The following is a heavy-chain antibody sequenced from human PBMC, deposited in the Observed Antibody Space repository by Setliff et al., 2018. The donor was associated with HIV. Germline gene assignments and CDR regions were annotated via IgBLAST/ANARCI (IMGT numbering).Heavy chain of an antibody. CDR1: RDSITSGNYY. CDR2: IYSSGST. Sequence: PSETLSLTCTVSRDSITSGNYYWSWIRQPAGKGLEWIGHIYSSGSTKYNPSLKSRVTMSVATSMNQFSLQLNSVTAADTAAYYCARVPKTPIAAPYYYYMDVWGKGTTVTVSS. D-gene: IGHD6-6*01. J-gene: IGHJ6*03. CDR3: ARVPKTPIAAPYYYYMDV. V-gene: IGHV4-61*09.